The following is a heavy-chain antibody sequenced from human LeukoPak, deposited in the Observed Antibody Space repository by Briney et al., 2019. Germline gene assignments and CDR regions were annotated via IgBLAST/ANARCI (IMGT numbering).Heavy chain of an antibody. D-gene: IGHD6-6*01. Sequence: SETLSLTCTVSGGSICSYYWSWIRQPPGKGLEWIGYIYYSGSTSYNPSLKSRVTISVDTSKNQFSLKLSSVTAADTAVYYCARVGSSSFYYYSYMDVWGKGTTVTVSS. CDR1: GGSICSYY. V-gene: IGHV4-59*01. J-gene: IGHJ6*03. CDR3: ARVGSSSFYYYSYMDV. CDR2: IYYSGST.